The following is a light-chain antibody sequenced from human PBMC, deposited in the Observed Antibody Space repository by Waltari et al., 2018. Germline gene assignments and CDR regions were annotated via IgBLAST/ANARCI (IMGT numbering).Light chain of an antibody. V-gene: IGLV3-1*01. Sequence: SYELTQPPSVSVSPGQTASITCSGDKLGDMYVCWYQQKPGQAPLLITYEDKKRPSGYPERFSGSNSGNTATLTISETQAMDEADYYCQAWDSLMIFGGGTKLTVL. CDR2: EDK. J-gene: IGLJ2*01. CDR3: QAWDSLMI. CDR1: KLGDMY.